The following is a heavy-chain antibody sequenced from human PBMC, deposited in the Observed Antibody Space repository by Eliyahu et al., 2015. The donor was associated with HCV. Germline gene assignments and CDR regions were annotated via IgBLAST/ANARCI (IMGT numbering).Heavy chain of an antibody. CDR2: INAGNGNT. D-gene: IGHD2-21*01. CDR1: GYTFTSSP. J-gene: IGHJ4*02. V-gene: IGHV1-3*01. Sequence: QVQLVQSGAEVKKPGASVKVSCKASGYTFTSSPMNWFRQAPGERPEWVGWINAGNGNTKYSQKFQDRVTLTRDTSASTAYLELSSLNFADTAVYYCEREGGESWGQGTLVTVSS. CDR3: EREGGES.